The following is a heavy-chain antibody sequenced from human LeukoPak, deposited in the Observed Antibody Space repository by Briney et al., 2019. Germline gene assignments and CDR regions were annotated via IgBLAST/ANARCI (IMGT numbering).Heavy chain of an antibody. CDR1: GFTFSSHW. D-gene: IGHD5-12*01. J-gene: IGHJ4*02. CDR2: INNDGSTT. V-gene: IGHV3-74*01. Sequence: AGSLRLSCSASGFTFSSHWMHWVRQAQGKGLMWISRINNDGSTTTYAYSAKGRFTTSRDNAKNTLFLQMNSLKAEDMAMYYCVRALSGYDDYWGQGTLVTVSS. CDR3: VRALSGYDDY.